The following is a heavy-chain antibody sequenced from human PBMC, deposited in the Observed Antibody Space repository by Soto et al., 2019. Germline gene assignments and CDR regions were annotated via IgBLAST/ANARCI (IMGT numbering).Heavy chain of an antibody. CDR2: ETSDSNIK. Sequence: SGGSLRLSCAASGFSFSRYSMNWVRQAPGKGLEWISYETSDSNIKYHADSVKGRFTISRDNAKSSLYLQMNSLRAEDTAVYYCARAISIFATFLQDYYYYMDVWGKGTTVTVSS. J-gene: IGHJ6*03. D-gene: IGHD3-3*01. CDR1: GFSFSRYS. V-gene: IGHV3-48*01. CDR3: ARAISIFATFLQDYYYYMDV.